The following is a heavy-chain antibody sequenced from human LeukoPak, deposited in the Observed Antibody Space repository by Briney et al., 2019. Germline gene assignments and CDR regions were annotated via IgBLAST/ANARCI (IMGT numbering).Heavy chain of an antibody. CDR2: INHSGST. Sequence: SETLSLTCAVYGGSFSGYYWSWIRQPPGKGLEWIGEINHSGSTNYNPSLKSRVTISVDTSKNQSSLKLSSVTAADTAVYYCARQDGKVNSSGYYIDYWGQGTLVTVSS. V-gene: IGHV4-34*01. CDR3: ARQDGKVNSSGYYIDY. J-gene: IGHJ4*02. D-gene: IGHD3-22*01. CDR1: GGSFSGYY.